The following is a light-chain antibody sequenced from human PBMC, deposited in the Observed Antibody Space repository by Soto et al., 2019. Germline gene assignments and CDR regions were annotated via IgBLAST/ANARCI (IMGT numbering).Light chain of an antibody. V-gene: IGKV3-15*01. CDR2: DAS. CDR1: QSVTTN. J-gene: IGKJ5*01. Sequence: EVVMTQSPATLSVSAWERVTFSFMASQSVTTNLAWYQHKPGQSPRLLISDASTGASGIPPRFSGSGSGTEFTLTIDRLQSEDFAVYYCQQYNNWPLITFGQGTRLEI. CDR3: QQYNNWPLIT.